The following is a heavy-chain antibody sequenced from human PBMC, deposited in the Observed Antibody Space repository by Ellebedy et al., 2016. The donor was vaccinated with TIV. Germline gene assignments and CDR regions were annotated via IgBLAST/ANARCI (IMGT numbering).Heavy chain of an antibody. Sequence: GESLKISCAASGFTFSSYSMNWVRQAPGKGLEWVSSISSSSSYIYYADSVKGRFTISRDNAKNSLYLQMNSLRAEDTAVYYCARGIYPDYYDSSGYYVDYWGQGTLVTVSS. V-gene: IGHV3-21*01. CDR3: ARGIYPDYYDSSGYYVDY. CDR2: ISSSSSYI. J-gene: IGHJ4*02. CDR1: GFTFSSYS. D-gene: IGHD3-22*01.